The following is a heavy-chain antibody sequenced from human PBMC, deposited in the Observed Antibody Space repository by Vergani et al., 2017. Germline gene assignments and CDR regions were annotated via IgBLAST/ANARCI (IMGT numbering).Heavy chain of an antibody. CDR2: IHYSENT. J-gene: IGHJ6*02. CDR1: GGSMSGYY. Sequence: QVRLQESGPGLVKPSETLSLTCSVSGGSMSGYYWSWIRQPPGKGLEWIGSIHYSENTNYNPSLKTRVTISVDTSKNQFSLKLSSVTAADTAVYYCARDPRDYGDNYYYYDMDVWGQGTTVTVSS. D-gene: IGHD4-17*01. CDR3: ARDPRDYGDNYYYYDMDV. V-gene: IGHV4-59*12.